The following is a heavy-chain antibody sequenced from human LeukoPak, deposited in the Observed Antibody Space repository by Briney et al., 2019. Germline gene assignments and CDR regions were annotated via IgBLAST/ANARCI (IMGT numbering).Heavy chain of an antibody. CDR1: GFTFTSYY. CDR2: INPTGGST. Sequence: ASVKVSCKASGFTFTSYYMYWVRQAPGPGLEWMGVINPTGGSTTYAQKFQGRVTMTRDTSTSTVYMELSSLRSEDTAVYYCVRASDVWGQGTLVTVSS. V-gene: IGHV1-46*01. J-gene: IGHJ4*02. CDR3: VRASDV.